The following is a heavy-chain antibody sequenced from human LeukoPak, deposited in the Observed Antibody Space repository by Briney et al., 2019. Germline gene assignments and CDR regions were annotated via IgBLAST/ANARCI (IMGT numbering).Heavy chain of an antibody. Sequence: PGGSLRLSCAASGFTFSSYAMSWVRQAPGKGLEWVSAISGSGGSTYYADSVKGRFTISRDNAKNSLYLQMNSLRSEDTAVYYCARYYSGWYYFDYWGQGTLVTVSS. CDR3: ARYYSGWYYFDY. D-gene: IGHD6-19*01. V-gene: IGHV3-23*01. CDR2: ISGSGGST. J-gene: IGHJ4*02. CDR1: GFTFSSYA.